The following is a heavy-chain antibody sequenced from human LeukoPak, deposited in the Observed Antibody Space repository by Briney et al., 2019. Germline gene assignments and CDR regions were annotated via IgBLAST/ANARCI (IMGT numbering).Heavy chain of an antibody. CDR1: GGSISSGEYY. CDR3: ARDLPPYYGSGSYDYYYYGMDV. Sequence: SETLSLTCTVSGGSISSGEYYWSWIRQPPGKGLEWIVYIYYSGSTYYNPSLKSRVTISVDTSKNQFSLKLSSVTAADTAVYYCARDLPPYYGSGSYDYYYYGMDVWGKGTTVTVSS. J-gene: IGHJ6*04. CDR2: IYYSGST. V-gene: IGHV4-30-4*01. D-gene: IGHD3-10*01.